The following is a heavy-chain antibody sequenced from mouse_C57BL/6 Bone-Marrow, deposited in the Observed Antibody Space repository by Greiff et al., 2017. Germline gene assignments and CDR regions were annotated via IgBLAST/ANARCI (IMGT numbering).Heavy chain of an antibody. V-gene: IGHV14-4*01. J-gene: IGHJ4*01. CDR3: TTHYYGSSYAMDY. D-gene: IGHD1-1*01. CDR1: GFNIKDDY. CDR2: IDPENGDT. Sequence: EVKLQQSGAELVRPGASVKLSCTASGFNIKDDYMHWVKQRPEQGLEWIGWIDPENGDTEYASKFQGKATITADPSSNTAYLQLSSLTSEDTAVYYCTTHYYGSSYAMDYWGQGTSVTVSS.